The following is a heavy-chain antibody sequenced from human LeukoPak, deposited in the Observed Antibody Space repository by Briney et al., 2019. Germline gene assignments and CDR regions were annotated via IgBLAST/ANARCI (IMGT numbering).Heavy chain of an antibody. V-gene: IGHV3-15*01. J-gene: IGHJ4*02. CDR2: IKSKTDGGTT. Sequence: GGSLRLSCAASGFTFSNAWMSWVRQAPGKGLEWVGRIKSKTDGGTTDYAAPVKGRFTISRDDSKITLYLQMNSLKTEDTAVYYCTTQSRYCSSTSCRIKYFDYWGQGTLVTVSS. D-gene: IGHD2-2*01. CDR3: TTQSRYCSSTSCRIKYFDY. CDR1: GFTFSNAW.